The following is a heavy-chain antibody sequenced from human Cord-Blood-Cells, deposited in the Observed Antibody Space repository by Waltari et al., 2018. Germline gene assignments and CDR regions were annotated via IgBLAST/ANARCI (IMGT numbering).Heavy chain of an antibody. CDR3: ARDQYDFWSGSLKYYYGMDV. CDR1: GFTFSSYG. D-gene: IGHD3-3*01. Sequence: GFTFSSYGMHWVRQAPGKGLEWVAVIWYDGSNKYYADSVKGRFTISRDNSKNTLYLQMNSLRAEDTAVYYCARDQYDFWSGSLKYYYGMDVWGQGTKVTVSS. J-gene: IGHJ6*02. CDR2: IWYDGSNK. V-gene: IGHV3-33*01.